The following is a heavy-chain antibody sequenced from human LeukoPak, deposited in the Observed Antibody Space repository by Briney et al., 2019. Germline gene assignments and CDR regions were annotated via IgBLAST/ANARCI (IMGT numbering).Heavy chain of an antibody. Sequence: GASVKVSCKASGGTFSSYAISWVRQAPGQGLEWMGGIIPIFGTANYAQKFQGRVTITADESTSTVYMELSSLRSEDTAVYYCARETTVVSDWYFDLWGRGTLVTVSS. V-gene: IGHV1-69*13. CDR2: IIPIFGTA. CDR3: ARETTVVSDWYFDL. CDR1: GGTFSSYA. J-gene: IGHJ2*01. D-gene: IGHD4-23*01.